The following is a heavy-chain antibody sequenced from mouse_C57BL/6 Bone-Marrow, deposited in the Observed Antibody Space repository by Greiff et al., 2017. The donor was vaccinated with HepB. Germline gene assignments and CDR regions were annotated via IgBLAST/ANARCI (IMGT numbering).Heavy chain of an antibody. CDR2: IDPSDSYT. Sequence: VQLQQPGAELVKPGASVKLSCKASGYTFTSYWMQWVKQRPGQGLEWIGEIDPSDSYTNYNQKFKGKATLTVDTSSSTAYMQLSSLTSEDSAVYYCARGYYGYDGDYWGQGTTLTVSS. D-gene: IGHD2-2*01. V-gene: IGHV1-50*01. CDR3: ARGYYGYDGDY. CDR1: GYTFTSYW. J-gene: IGHJ2*01.